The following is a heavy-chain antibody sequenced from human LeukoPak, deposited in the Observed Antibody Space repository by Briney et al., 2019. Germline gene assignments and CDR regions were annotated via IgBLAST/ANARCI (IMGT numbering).Heavy chain of an antibody. CDR3: AAGTAADF. Sequence: PGGSLRLSCAASGFTFSDHDMDWVRQAPGKGLEWVGRIRNKANSYTTEYAASVKGRFTISRDNAKSALYLQMNSLRLEDTAVYYCAAGTAADFWGQGTLVTVSS. CDR1: GFTFSDHD. V-gene: IGHV3-72*01. CDR2: IRNKANSYTT. J-gene: IGHJ4*02. D-gene: IGHD6-13*01.